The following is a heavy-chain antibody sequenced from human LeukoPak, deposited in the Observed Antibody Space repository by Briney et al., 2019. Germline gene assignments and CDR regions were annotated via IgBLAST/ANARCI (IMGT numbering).Heavy chain of an antibody. CDR2: ISSRSGNYT. Sequence: GESLKISCQTSGYSFTNYWIGWVRQAPGKGLEWISYISSRSGNYTRYADSVKGRFTISRDNAKNSLYLQMNSLRADDTAIYYCARDSLVDYIDFWGQGTLVTVSS. CDR3: ARDSLVDYIDF. D-gene: IGHD2-15*01. J-gene: IGHJ4*02. CDR1: GYSFTNYW. V-gene: IGHV3-11*06.